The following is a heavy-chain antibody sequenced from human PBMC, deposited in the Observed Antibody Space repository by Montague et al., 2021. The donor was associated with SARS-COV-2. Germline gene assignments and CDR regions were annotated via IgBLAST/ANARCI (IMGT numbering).Heavy chain of an antibody. Sequence: SETLSLTCTVSGGSISSSSYYWGWIRQPPGKGLEWIGSIYYSGSTYYXPSLKSRVTISVDTSKNQFSLKLSSVTAADTAVYYCVTYDSSGYYGPGETMDDNVDIWGQGTMVTVSS. CDR2: IYYSGST. CDR1: GGSISSSSYY. J-gene: IGHJ3*02. CDR3: VTYDSSGYYGPGETMDDNVDI. D-gene: IGHD3-22*01. V-gene: IGHV4-39*01.